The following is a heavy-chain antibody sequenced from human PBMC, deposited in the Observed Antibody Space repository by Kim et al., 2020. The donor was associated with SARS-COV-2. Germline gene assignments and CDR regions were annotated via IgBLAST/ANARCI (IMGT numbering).Heavy chain of an antibody. CDR3: ARDYDSSGFDY. CDR2: T. D-gene: IGHD3-22*01. J-gene: IGHJ4*02. V-gene: IGHV4-31*02. Sequence: TYYNPSLKSRVTISVDTSKNQFSLKLSSVTAADTAVYYCARDYDSSGFDYWGQGTLVTVSS.